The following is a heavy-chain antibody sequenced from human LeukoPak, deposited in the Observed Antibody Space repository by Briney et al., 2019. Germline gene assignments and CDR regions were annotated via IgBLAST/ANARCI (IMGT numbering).Heavy chain of an antibody. J-gene: IGHJ6*02. Sequence: ASVKVSCKASGYTFTDYFIHWVRQAPGQGLQWMGWVNPNSGDTLYVQKFQGRVTMTRNTSISTAYMELSSLRSEDTAVYYCARDVRDIVVVPAAGDGMDVWGQGTTVTVSS. CDR1: GYTFTDYF. D-gene: IGHD2-2*01. V-gene: IGHV1-8*02. CDR2: VNPNSGDT. CDR3: ARDVRDIVVVPAAGDGMDV.